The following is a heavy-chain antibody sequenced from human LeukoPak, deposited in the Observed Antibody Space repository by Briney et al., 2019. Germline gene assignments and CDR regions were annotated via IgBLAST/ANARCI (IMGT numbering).Heavy chain of an antibody. CDR1: GGTFSSYS. CDR3: ARGEGILTGTQFDY. V-gene: IGHV1-69*06. J-gene: IGHJ4*02. Sequence: SVKVSCKASGGTFSSYSISWVRQAPGQGFEWMGVIIPMFGTTTYAQRFQGRVTITADKSTSTAYMELSSLRSEDTAVYYCARGEGILTGTQFDYWGQGTLVTVSS. CDR2: IIPMFGTT. D-gene: IGHD3-9*01.